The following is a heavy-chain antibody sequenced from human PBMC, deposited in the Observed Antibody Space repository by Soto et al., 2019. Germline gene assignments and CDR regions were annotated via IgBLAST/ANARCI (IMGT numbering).Heavy chain of an antibody. CDR2: INHSGST. CDR1: GGSFSGYY. CDR3: ARGLRYFERLLSLGGFDY. V-gene: IGHV4-34*01. Sequence: SETLSLTCAVYGGSFSGYYWSWIRQPPGKGLEWIGEINHSGSTNYNPSLKSRVTISVDTSKNQFSLKLSSVTAADTAVYYCARGLRYFERLLSLGGFDYWGQGPLVTVYS. D-gene: IGHD3-9*01. J-gene: IGHJ4*02.